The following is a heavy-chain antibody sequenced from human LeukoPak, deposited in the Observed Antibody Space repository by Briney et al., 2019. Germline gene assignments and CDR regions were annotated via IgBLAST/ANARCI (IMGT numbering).Heavy chain of an antibody. CDR1: GGSINSYW. V-gene: IGHV4-4*07. J-gene: IGHJ4*02. CDR3: AGAGYTISSYRFDY. D-gene: IGHD3-16*02. CDR2: IYTTGMT. Sequence: PSETLSLTCSVSGGSINSYWWSWIRRPAGKGLEFIGRIYTTGMTNYNPSLKSRVSMSVDTSKNQFSLELRSVTAADTAVYFCAGAGYTISSYRFDYWGQGALVTVSS.